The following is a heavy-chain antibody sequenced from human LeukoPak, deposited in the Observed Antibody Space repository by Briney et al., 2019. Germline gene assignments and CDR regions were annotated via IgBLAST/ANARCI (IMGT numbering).Heavy chain of an antibody. D-gene: IGHD5-18*01. J-gene: IGHJ4*02. CDR2: ISSSDTTT. CDR3: AGRPRNGYRIDY. Sequence: PGGSLRLSCAASGFTFSSYEMNWVRQAPGKGLEWASYISSSDTTTYYTDSVKGRFTISRDNAKNSLYLQMNSLRAEDTAVYYCAGRPRNGYRIDYWGQGTLVTVSS. V-gene: IGHV3-48*03. CDR1: GFTFSSYE.